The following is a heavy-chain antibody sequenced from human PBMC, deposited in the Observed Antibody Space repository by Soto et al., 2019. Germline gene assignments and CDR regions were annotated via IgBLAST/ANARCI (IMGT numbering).Heavy chain of an antibody. CDR1: GFTFSNYT. CDR3: AIFGVGPYYFDY. CDR2: IVGTASYI. Sequence: GGSLRLSCAASGFTFSNYTVNWVRQAPGKGLEWVSSIVGTASYIYYADSLKGRFTLSRDIAKNSLYLQMNSLRAEDTAVYYCAIFGVGPYYFDYWGQGTLVTVS. V-gene: IGHV3-21*01. J-gene: IGHJ4*02. D-gene: IGHD3-10*01.